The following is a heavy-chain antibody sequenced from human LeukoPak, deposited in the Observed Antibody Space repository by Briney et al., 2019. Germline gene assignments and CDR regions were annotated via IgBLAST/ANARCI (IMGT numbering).Heavy chain of an antibody. Sequence: SVKVSCKASGGTFSSYAISWVRQAPGQGLEWMGGIIPIFGTANYAQKFQGRVTITTDESTSTAYMELSSLRSEDTAVYYCASWYHYDSSGSRYYFDYWGQGTLVTVSS. V-gene: IGHV1-69*05. CDR2: IIPIFGTA. CDR3: ASWYHYDSSGSRYYFDY. J-gene: IGHJ4*02. CDR1: GGTFSSYA. D-gene: IGHD3-22*01.